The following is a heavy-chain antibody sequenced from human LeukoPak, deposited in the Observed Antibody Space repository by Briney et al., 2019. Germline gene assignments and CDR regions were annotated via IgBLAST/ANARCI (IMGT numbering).Heavy chain of an antibody. D-gene: IGHD3-10*01. Sequence: SQTLSLTCAVSGGSISSGGYSWSWIRQPPGKGLEWIGYIYHSGSTYYNPSLKSPVTISVDRSKNQFSLKLSSVTAADTAVYYCARAYGSGRRIVWDYWGQGTLVTVPS. J-gene: IGHJ4*02. V-gene: IGHV4-30-2*01. CDR1: GGSISSGGYS. CDR2: IYHSGST. CDR3: ARAYGSGRRIVWDY.